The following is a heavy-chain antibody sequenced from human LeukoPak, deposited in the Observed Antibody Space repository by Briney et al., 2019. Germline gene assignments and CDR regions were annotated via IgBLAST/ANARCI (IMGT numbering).Heavy chain of an antibody. CDR2: INHSGST. CDR3: ATLGEYFDSSGYYYN. D-gene: IGHD3-22*01. V-gene: IGHV4-34*01. J-gene: IGHJ4*02. Sequence: PSETLSLTCAVYGGSFSGYYWSWIRQPPGKGLEWIGAINHSGSTNYNPSLKSRVTISVDTSKNQFSLKLSSVTAADTAVYYCATLGEYFDSSGYYYNWGQGTLVTVSS. CDR1: GGSFSGYY.